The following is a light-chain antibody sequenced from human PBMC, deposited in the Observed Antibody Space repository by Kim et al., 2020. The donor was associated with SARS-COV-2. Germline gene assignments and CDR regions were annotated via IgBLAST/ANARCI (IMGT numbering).Light chain of an antibody. V-gene: IGKV3-20*01. CDR1: QSVSSTY. J-gene: IGKJ1*01. CDR3: LQYGSSLWT. CDR2: SAS. Sequence: EIVLTQSPGTLSLSPGEGATLSCRASQSVSSTYLAWYQQKPGQAPRLLIYSASTRATGIPDRFSGSGSGTDFTLTISRLEPEDFAVYYCLQYGSSLWTFGQGTKVDIK.